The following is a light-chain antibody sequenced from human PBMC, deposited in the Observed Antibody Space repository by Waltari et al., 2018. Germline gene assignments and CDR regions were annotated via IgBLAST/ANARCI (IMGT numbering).Light chain of an antibody. J-gene: IGLJ2*01. Sequence: QSVLTQPPSASGTPGQSVTISCSGRISNLGTHYVSWYQQLPGTAPKLLIYLTHPRPSGVPDRFSASKSGTSASLAISGLRFEDEADYYCATRDEGPTVVFGGGTKLTVL. CDR1: ISNLGTHY. V-gene: IGLV1-47*01. CDR3: ATRDEGPTVV. CDR2: LTH.